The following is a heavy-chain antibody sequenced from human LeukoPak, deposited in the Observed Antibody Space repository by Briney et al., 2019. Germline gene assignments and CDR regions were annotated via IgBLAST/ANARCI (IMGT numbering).Heavy chain of an antibody. J-gene: IGHJ4*02. Sequence: SETLSLTCAVYGGSFSGYYWSWIRQPPGKGLEWIGEINHSGSTNYNPSLKSRVTISVDTSKNQFSLKLSSVTAADTAVYYCARGPSYNGYYDFWSGHDYWGQGTLVTVSS. CDR2: INHSGST. CDR1: GGSFSGYY. CDR3: ARGPSYNGYYDFWSGHDY. V-gene: IGHV4-34*01. D-gene: IGHD3-3*01.